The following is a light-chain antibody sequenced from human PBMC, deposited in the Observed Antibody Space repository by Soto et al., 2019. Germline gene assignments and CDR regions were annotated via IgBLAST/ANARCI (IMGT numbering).Light chain of an antibody. CDR3: QQYNSDSRT. CDR2: DAS. CDR1: QSISSS. V-gene: IGKV1-5*01. Sequence: DIQMTQSPSSLSASVGETITITCRASQSISSSLNWYQQKPGNAPKLLIFDASNLESGVPSRFSGSGSGTEFTLTIDSLQPDDFATYYCQQYNSDSRTFGQGTKVDIK. J-gene: IGKJ1*01.